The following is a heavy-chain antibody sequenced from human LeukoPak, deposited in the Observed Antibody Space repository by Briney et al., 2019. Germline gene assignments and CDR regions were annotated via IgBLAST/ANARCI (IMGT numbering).Heavy chain of an antibody. CDR3: ARLGTQGDYYYYYGMDV. CDR1: GYCFTSYW. CDR2: IDPSDSYT. J-gene: IGHJ6*04. D-gene: IGHD3-10*01. V-gene: IGHV5-10-1*01. Sequence: PGESLRISCKGSGYCFTSYWISWVRQMPGEGVEWMGRIDPSDSYTNYTPSFQGHVTISADKSISTAYLQWSSLKASDTAMYYCARLGTQGDYYYYYGMDVWGKGTTVTVSS.